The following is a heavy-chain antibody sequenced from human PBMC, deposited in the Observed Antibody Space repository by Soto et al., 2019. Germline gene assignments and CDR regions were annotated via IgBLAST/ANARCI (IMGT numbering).Heavy chain of an antibody. CDR3: ARVQMATLYFDY. CDR2: IYYSGTH. D-gene: IGHD5-12*01. Sequence: SETLSLTCTVSGGSISSYYWSWVRQPPGKGLEWIGYIYYSGTHSYNPSLKSRLTISLDTSKNQFSLELNSVTAADTAVYFCARVQMATLYFDYWGQGTLVTVSS. V-gene: IGHV4-59*01. CDR1: GGSISSYY. J-gene: IGHJ4*02.